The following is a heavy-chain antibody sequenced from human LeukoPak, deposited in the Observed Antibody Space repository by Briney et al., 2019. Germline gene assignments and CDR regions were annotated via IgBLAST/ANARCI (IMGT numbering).Heavy chain of an antibody. V-gene: IGHV5-51*01. CDR3: ARALTDSSGYTAAFEI. J-gene: IGHJ3*02. D-gene: IGHD3-22*01. CDR1: GYSFTSYW. CDR2: IYPGDSDT. Sequence: GESLKISCKGSGYSFTSYWIGWVRQMPGKGLEWMGIIYPGDSDTRYSPSFQGQVTISADKSISTAYLQWSSLKASDTAMYYCARALTDSSGYTAAFEIWGQGTMVSVSS.